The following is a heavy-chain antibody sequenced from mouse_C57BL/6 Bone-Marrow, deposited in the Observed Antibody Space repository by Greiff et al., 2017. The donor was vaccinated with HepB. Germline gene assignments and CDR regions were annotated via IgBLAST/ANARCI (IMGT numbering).Heavy chain of an antibody. D-gene: IGHD2-5*01. J-gene: IGHJ4*01. CDR2: IRLKSDNYAT. Sequence: EVKLMESGGGLVQPGGSMKLSCVASGFTFSNYWMNWVRQSPEKGLEWVAQIRLKSDNYATHYAESVKGRFTISRDDSKSSVYLQMNNLRAEDTGIYYCTGPHSKALDYWGQGTSVTVSS. CDR3: TGPHSKALDY. V-gene: IGHV6-3*01. CDR1: GFTFSNYW.